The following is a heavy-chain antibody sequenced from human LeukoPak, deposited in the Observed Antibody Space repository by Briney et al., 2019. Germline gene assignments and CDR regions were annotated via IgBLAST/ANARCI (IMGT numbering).Heavy chain of an antibody. CDR3: ARVSVGYYYMDV. J-gene: IGHJ6*03. CDR2: IYYNGST. CDR1: GGSISSYY. Sequence: PSETLSLTCTVSGGSISSYYWSWIRQPPGKGLEWIGYIYYNGSTNCNPSLKSRVTISVDTSKNQFSLKLSSVTAADTAVYYCARVSVGYYYMDVWGKGTTVTVSS. V-gene: IGHV4-59*01.